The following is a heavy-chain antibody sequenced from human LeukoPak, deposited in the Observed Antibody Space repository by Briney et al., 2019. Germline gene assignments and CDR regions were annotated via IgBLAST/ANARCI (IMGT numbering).Heavy chain of an antibody. D-gene: IGHD3-10*01. CDR1: GGSISSGNYY. V-gene: IGHV4-39*07. CDR3: ARDRYGSGSYYNFYYMDV. CDR2: IHYSGTT. Sequence: PSETLSLTCTVSGGSISSGNYYWGWIRQPPGKGLDWIASIHYSGTTYYNPSLKSRVTISVDTSKNQFSLKLSSVTAADTAVYYCARDRYGSGSYYNFYYMDVWGKGTTVTISS. J-gene: IGHJ6*03.